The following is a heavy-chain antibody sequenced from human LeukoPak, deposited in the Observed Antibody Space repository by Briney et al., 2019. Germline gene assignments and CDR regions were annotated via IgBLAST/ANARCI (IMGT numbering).Heavy chain of an antibody. J-gene: IGHJ5*02. CDR1: GFIFHTNG. V-gene: IGHV3-23*01. CDR3: AKDPGPGVLISNFNWFDP. CDR2: IAVGDESR. Sequence: PGGSVTLSCAISGFIFHTNGMNWLRQRPGKGLDWLATIAVGDESRYYADSVKGRFTISRDNSKNTLYPQMNSLRAEDTAVYYCAKDPGPGVLISNFNWFDPWGQGTLVTVSS. D-gene: IGHD3-16*01.